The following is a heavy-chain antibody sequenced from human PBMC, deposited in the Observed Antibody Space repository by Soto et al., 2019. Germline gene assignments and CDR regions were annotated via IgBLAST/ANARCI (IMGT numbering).Heavy chain of an antibody. CDR3: ARVEPGIAAAGYYYGMDV. D-gene: IGHD6-13*01. CDR2: IYHSGST. CDR1: GYSISSGYY. Sequence: SETLSLTCAVSGYSISSGYYWGWIRQPPGKGLEWIGSIYHSGSTYYNPSLKSRVTISVDTSKNQFSLKLSSVTAADTAVYYCARVEPGIAAAGYYYGMDVWGQGTTVTVSS. V-gene: IGHV4-38-2*01. J-gene: IGHJ6*02.